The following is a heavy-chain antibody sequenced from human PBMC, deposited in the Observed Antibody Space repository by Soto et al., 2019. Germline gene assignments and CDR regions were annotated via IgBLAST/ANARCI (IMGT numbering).Heavy chain of an antibody. J-gene: IGHJ3*02. CDR2: IYPGDSDT. V-gene: IGHV5-51*01. Sequence: GESLKISCKGSGYSFTSHWIGWVRQMPVRGLEWMGIIYPGDSDTRYSPSLQGQVTISVDKSISTAYLHWSRLKAPDTAMYYCARGIVVVNVTTDFDIWGQGTMVTVSS. CDR1: GYSFTSHW. D-gene: IGHD2-21*01. CDR3: ARGIVVVNVTTDFDI.